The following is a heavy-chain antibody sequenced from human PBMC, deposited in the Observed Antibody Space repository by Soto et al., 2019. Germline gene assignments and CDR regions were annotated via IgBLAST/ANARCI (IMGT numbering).Heavy chain of an antibody. CDR2: INPSGGST. CDR3: ASTYYYDSSGLPYYYYGMDG. V-gene: IGHV1-46*03. D-gene: IGHD3-22*01. CDR1: GYTFTSYY. J-gene: IGHJ6*02. Sequence: QVQLVQSGAEVKKPGASVKVSCKASGYTFTSYYMHWVRQAPGQGLEWMGIINPSGGSTSYAQKFQGRVTMTRDTSTSTVYMELSSLRSEDTAVYYCASTYYYDSSGLPYYYYGMDGWGQGTTVTVSS.